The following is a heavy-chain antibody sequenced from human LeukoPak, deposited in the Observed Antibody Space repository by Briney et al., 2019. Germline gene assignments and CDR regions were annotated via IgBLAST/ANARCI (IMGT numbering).Heavy chain of an antibody. J-gene: IGHJ6*04. CDR1: GYTFTRHY. CDR2: INPSSGGT. Sequence: ASVKVSCKASGYTFTRHYMNWVRQAPGQGLEWMGKINPSSGGTGYAQKFQGRVTMTRDTATSTVYMELSSLRSEDTAVYYCARAHYASSNIKVPFDVWGKGTTVTVSS. V-gene: IGHV1-46*01. D-gene: IGHD3-22*01. CDR3: ARAHYASSNIKVPFDV.